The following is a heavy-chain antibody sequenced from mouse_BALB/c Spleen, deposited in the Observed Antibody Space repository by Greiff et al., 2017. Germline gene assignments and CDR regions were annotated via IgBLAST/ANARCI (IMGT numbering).Heavy chain of an antibody. V-gene: IGHV1-54*01. D-gene: IGHD2-1*01. Sequence: QVQLQQSGAELVGPGTSVTVSCKASGYAFTNYLLAGVKQRPGQGLEWSGGIDPGSGGTNYNEKFKGKATLTADKSSSTAYMQLSSLTSDDSAVYFCARNGNHPGADWGQGTGDTGSS. J-gene: IGHJ4*01. CDR3: ARNGNHPGAD. CDR2: IDPGSGGT. CDR1: GYAFTNYL.